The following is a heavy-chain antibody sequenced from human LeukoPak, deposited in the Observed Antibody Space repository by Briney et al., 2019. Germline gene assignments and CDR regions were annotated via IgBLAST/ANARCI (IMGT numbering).Heavy chain of an antibody. Sequence: ASVKVSCKASGYTFTSYGISWVRQAPGQGLEWMGWISAYNGNTNYAQKFQGRVTMTTDTSTSTAYMELRSLRSDDTAVYYCARDGHYSNYAAFDIWGQGTMVTVSS. D-gene: IGHD4-11*01. J-gene: IGHJ3*02. CDR3: ARDGHYSNYAAFDI. CDR1: GYTFTSYG. CDR2: ISAYNGNT. V-gene: IGHV1-18*01.